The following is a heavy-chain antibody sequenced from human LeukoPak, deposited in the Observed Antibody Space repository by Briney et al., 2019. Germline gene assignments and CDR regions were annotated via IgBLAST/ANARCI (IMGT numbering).Heavy chain of an antibody. Sequence: ASVKVSCKASGYTFTSYYMHWVRQAPGQGLEWMGIINPSGGSTSYAQKFQGRVTMTRDTSTSTVYMELSSLRSGDTAVYYCARDGGYCSSTSCYWEYYYYGMDVWGQGTTVTVSS. J-gene: IGHJ6*02. D-gene: IGHD2-2*03. CDR1: GYTFTSYY. CDR3: ARDGGYCSSTSCYWEYYYYGMDV. CDR2: INPSGGST. V-gene: IGHV1-46*01.